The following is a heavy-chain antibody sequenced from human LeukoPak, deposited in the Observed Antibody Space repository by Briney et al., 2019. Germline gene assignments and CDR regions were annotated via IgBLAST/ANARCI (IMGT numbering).Heavy chain of an antibody. V-gene: IGHV1-18*01. Sequence: ASVKVSCKASGYTFTSYGISWVRQAPGQGLEWMGWISAYNGNTNYAQKFQGRVTITRNTSISTAYMELSSLRSEDTAVYYCARAKQQWGRRYFDYWGQGTLVTVSS. J-gene: IGHJ4*02. D-gene: IGHD6-13*01. CDR2: ISAYNGNT. CDR1: GYTFTSYG. CDR3: ARAKQQWGRRYFDY.